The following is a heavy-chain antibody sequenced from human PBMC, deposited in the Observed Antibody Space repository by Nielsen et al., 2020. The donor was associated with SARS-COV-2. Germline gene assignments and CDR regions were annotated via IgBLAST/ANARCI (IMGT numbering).Heavy chain of an antibody. V-gene: IGHV4-61*02. D-gene: IGHD6-19*01. CDR1: GGSISSGSYY. CDR2: IYTSGST. CDR3: AREMNSSGWYGRYYFDY. Sequence: SETLSLTCTVSGGSISSGSYYWSWIRQPAGKGLEWIGRIYTSGSTNYNPSLKSRVTISVDTSKNQFSLKLSSVTAADTAVYYCAREMNSSGWYGRYYFDYWGQGTLVTVSS. J-gene: IGHJ4*02.